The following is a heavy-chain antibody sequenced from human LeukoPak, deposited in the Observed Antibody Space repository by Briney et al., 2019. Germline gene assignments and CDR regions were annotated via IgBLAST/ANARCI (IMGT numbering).Heavy chain of an antibody. J-gene: IGHJ4*02. CDR3: VRKFATGD. D-gene: IGHD1-14*01. CDR2: VKSDGTAT. CDR1: GFTFSSHL. Sequence: QSGGSLRLSCAASGFTFSSHLMHWVRQAQRTGLVWVSSVKSDGTATNYADSVKGQFTISRDNAKNTLYLQMNSLRVEDTAVYYCVRKFATGDWGQGTLVTVSS. V-gene: IGHV3-74*01.